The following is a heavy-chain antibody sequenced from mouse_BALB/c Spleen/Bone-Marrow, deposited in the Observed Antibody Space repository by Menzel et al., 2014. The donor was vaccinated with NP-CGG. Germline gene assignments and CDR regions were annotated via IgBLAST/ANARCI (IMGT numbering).Heavy chain of an antibody. Sequence: QVQLKESGAELVRPGVSVKISCKGSGYTFTDYAMHWVKQSHAKSLEWIGVISTYYGDASYNQEFKGKATMTVDKSSSTAYMELARLTSEDSAIYYCARSGGYDYFDYWGQGTTLTVSS. CDR3: ARSGGYDYFDY. CDR1: GYTFTDYA. V-gene: IGHV1S137*01. J-gene: IGHJ2*01. D-gene: IGHD2-2*01. CDR2: ISTYYGDA.